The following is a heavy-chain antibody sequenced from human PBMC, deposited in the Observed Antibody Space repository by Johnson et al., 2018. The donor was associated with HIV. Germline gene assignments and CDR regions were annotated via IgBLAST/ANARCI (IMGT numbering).Heavy chain of an antibody. J-gene: IGHJ3*02. CDR2: SYSGGST. D-gene: IGHD1-26*01. Sequence: VESGGGVVQPGRSLRLSCAASGFIVSSNYMSWVRQAPGKGLEWVSVSYSGGSTYYADSVKGRFTISRDNSKNTLYLHMNSLRAEDTAVYYCARDRGGGSYHDAFDIWGQGTMVTVSS. CDR3: ARDRGGGSYHDAFDI. V-gene: IGHV3-66*01. CDR1: GFIVSSNY.